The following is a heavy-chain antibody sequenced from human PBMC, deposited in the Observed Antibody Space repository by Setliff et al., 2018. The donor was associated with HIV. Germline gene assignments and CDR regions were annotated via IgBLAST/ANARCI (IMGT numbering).Heavy chain of an antibody. Sequence: SETLSLTCAVSGYSIRSGYYWGWIRQSPGKGLEWIGTMFRTGTSYYNPSLTSRVTISQETSKNQFSLALTSVTAADTAVFYCATVDGTRYLDYWGQGKLVTVSS. V-gene: IGHV4-38-2*01. CDR3: ATVDGTRYLDY. CDR1: GYSIRSGYY. CDR2: MFRTGTS. J-gene: IGHJ4*02. D-gene: IGHD1-1*01.